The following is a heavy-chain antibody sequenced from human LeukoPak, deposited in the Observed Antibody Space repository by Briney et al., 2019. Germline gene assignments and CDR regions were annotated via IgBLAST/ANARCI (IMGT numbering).Heavy chain of an antibody. Sequence: SETLSLTCTVSGGSISGSSYYWGWIRQPPGKGLEWIGSIYYSGSTYYNPSLKSRVTISVDTSKNQFSLKLSSVTAADTAVYYCARDLHDYDPFDIWGQGTMVTVSS. CDR3: ARDLHDYDPFDI. CDR2: IYYSGST. CDR1: GGSISGSSYY. D-gene: IGHD4-17*01. V-gene: IGHV4-39*07. J-gene: IGHJ3*02.